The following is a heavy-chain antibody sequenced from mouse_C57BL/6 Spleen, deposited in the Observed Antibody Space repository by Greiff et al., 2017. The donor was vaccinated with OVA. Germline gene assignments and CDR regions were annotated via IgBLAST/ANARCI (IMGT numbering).Heavy chain of an antibody. Sequence: VKLVESGGGLVKPGGSLKLSCAASGFTFSDYGMHWVRQAPEKGLEWVAYISSGSSTIYYADTVKGRFTISRDNAKNTLFLQMTSLRSEDTAMYYCARTNYYGSSYWYFDVWGTGTTVTVSS. CDR2: ISSGSSTI. V-gene: IGHV5-17*01. J-gene: IGHJ1*03. CDR3: ARTNYYGSSYWYFDV. CDR1: GFTFSDYG. D-gene: IGHD1-1*01.